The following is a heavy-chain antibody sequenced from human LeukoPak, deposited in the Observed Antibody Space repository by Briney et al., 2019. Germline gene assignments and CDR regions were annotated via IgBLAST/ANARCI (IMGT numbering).Heavy chain of an antibody. V-gene: IGHV4-59*01. CDR2: IYYSGST. Sequence: SETLSLTCTVSGGSICSYYWSWIRQPPGKGLEWIGYIYYSGSTNYNPSLKSRVTISVDTSKNQFSLKLSSVTAADTAVYYCARDGKYYYYGMDVWGQGTTVTVSS. J-gene: IGHJ6*02. D-gene: IGHD1-14*01. CDR3: ARDGKYYYYGMDV. CDR1: GGSICSYY.